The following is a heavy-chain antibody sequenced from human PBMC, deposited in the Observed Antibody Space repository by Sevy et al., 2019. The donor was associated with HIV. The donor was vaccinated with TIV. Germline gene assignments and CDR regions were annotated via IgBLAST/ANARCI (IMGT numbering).Heavy chain of an antibody. D-gene: IGHD3-22*01. V-gene: IGHV3-23*01. CDR3: AGARYDSSGSFDAFDV. Sequence: GGSLRLSCKPSGFTFVTYAMNWVRQFPGKGLEWVSTIYCSGVAPYYADSVKGRFTISRDNSKNTLYLQMNSLRTEDTALYYCAGARYDSSGSFDAFDVWGQGTMVTVSS. CDR1: GFTFVTYA. CDR2: IYCSGVAP. J-gene: IGHJ3*01.